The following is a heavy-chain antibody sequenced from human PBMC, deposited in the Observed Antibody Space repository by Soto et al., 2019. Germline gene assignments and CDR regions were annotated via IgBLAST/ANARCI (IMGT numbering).Heavy chain of an antibody. CDR3: ARGLYSRSWYWFDP. Sequence: SETLSLTCAVYGGSFSGYYWSWIRQPPGKGLEWIGEINHSGSTNYNPSLKSRVTISVDTSKNQFSLKLSSVTAADTAVYYCARGLYSRSWYWFDPWGQGTLVTVSS. CDR1: GGSFSGYY. V-gene: IGHV4-34*01. J-gene: IGHJ5*02. CDR2: INHSGST. D-gene: IGHD6-13*01.